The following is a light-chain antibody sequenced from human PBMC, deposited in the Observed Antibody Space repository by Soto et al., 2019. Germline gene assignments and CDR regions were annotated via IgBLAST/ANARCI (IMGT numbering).Light chain of an antibody. CDR1: QSVSSY. V-gene: IGKV3-11*01. Sequence: EIFFTQSPATLSLSPGEKATLSCRASQSVSSYLAWYQQKPGQAPRLLIYDASNRATGIPARFSGSGSGTDFTLTISSLEPEDFAVYYCQQRSNFGQGTRLEIK. CDR2: DAS. J-gene: IGKJ5*01. CDR3: QQRSN.